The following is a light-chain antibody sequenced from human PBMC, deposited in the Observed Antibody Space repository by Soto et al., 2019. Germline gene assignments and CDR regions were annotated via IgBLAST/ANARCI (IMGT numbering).Light chain of an antibody. CDR2: KAS. J-gene: IGKJ1*01. Sequence: DIPMTQYPSTLSASVGDRVIITCRASQSISSWLAWYQQKPGQAPKLLISKASNLESGVPSRFSGSGSGTEFTLTVSSLQPDDFATYYCQQYYSYWTFGQGTKVEI. CDR3: QQYYSYWT. V-gene: IGKV1-5*03. CDR1: QSISSW.